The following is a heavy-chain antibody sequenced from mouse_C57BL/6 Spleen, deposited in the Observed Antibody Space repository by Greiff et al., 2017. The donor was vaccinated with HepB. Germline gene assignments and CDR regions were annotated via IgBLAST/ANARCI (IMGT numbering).Heavy chain of an antibody. Sequence: EVQRVESGPGLVKPSQSLSLTCSVTGYSITSGYYWNWIRQFPGNKLEWMGYISYDGSNNYNPSLKNRISITRDTSKNQFFLKLNSVTTEDTATYYCARAYYGSSFGVDYWGQGTTLTVSS. CDR2: ISYDGSN. J-gene: IGHJ2*01. CDR3: ARAYYGSSFGVDY. D-gene: IGHD1-1*01. CDR1: GYSITSGYY. V-gene: IGHV3-6*01.